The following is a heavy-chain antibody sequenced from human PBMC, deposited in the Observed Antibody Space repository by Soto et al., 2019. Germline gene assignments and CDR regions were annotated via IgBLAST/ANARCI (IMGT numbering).Heavy chain of an antibody. D-gene: IGHD6-19*01. J-gene: IGHJ4*02. CDR3: ARDTRKAQSLVGYLDY. V-gene: IGHV4-31*03. CDR2: IYYSGST. Sequence: SETLSLTCTVSGGSISSGGYYWSWIRQHPGKGLEWIGYIYYSGSTYYNPSLKSRVTISVDTSKNQFSLTLSSVTAADTAVYYCARDTRKAQSLVGYLDYRGQGTLVTVAS. CDR1: GGSISSGGYY.